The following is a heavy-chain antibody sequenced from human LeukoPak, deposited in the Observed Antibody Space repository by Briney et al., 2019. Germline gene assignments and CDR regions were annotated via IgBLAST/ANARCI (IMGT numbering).Heavy chain of an antibody. CDR1: GFTFSSYG. CDR2: IWYDGSNK. V-gene: IGHV3-33*01. D-gene: IGHD3-16*01. CDR3: ARESIMITFGGVPRGYFDY. Sequence: GGSLRHSCAASGFTFSSYGMHWVRQAPGKGLEWVAVIWYDGSNKYYADSVKGRFTISRDNSKNTLYLQMNSLRAEDTAVYYCARESIMITFGGVPRGYFDYWGQGTLVTVSS. J-gene: IGHJ4*02.